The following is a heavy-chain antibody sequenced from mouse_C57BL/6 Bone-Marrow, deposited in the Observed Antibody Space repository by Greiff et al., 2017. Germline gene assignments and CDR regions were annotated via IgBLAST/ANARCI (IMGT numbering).Heavy chain of an antibody. V-gene: IGHV1-74*01. Sequence: QVQLQQPGAELVKPGASVKVSCKASGYTFTSYWMHWVKQRPGQGLEWIGRIHPSDSDTNYNQKFKGKATLTVDKSSSTSYMQLSSLTSEDSAVDYCAILLTTVVSFDYWGQGTTLTVSS. CDR3: AILLTTVVSFDY. CDR1: GYTFTSYW. J-gene: IGHJ2*01. D-gene: IGHD1-1*01. CDR2: IHPSDSDT.